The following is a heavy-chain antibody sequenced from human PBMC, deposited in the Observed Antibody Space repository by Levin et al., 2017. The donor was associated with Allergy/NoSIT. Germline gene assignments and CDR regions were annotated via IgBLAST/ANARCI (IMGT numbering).Heavy chain of an antibody. Sequence: PSETLSLTCTVSGGSISSSSYYWGWIRQPPGKGLEWIGSIYYSGSTYYNPSLKSRVTISVDTSKNQFSLKLSSVTAADTAVYYCARINYYGSGSYDNVFWYFDLWGRGTLVTVSS. CDR3: ARINYYGSGSYDNVFWYFDL. CDR2: IYYSGST. D-gene: IGHD3-10*01. J-gene: IGHJ2*01. CDR1: GGSISSSSYY. V-gene: IGHV4-39*01.